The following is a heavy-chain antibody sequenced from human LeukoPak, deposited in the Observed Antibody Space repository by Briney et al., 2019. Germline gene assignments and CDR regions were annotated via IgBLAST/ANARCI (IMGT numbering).Heavy chain of an antibody. CDR1: GFTFSSYG. CDR2: IWYDGSNK. D-gene: IGHD3-10*01. V-gene: IGHV3-33*01. CDR3: AREELEAFDI. J-gene: IGHJ3*02. Sequence: GGFLRLSCAASGFTFSSYGMHWVRQAPGKGLEWVAVIWYDGSNKYYADSVKGRFTISRDNAKNSLYLQMNSLRAEDTAVYYCAREELEAFDIWGQGTLVTVSS.